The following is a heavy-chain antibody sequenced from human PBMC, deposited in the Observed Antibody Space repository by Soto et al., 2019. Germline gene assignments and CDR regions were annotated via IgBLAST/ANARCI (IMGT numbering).Heavy chain of an antibody. CDR3: ARGDSNHPSYYYYGMDV. D-gene: IGHD4-4*01. Sequence: PGGSLRLSCAASGFTFSSYWMHWVRQAPGKGLVWVSRINSDGSSTSYADSVKGRFTISRDNAKNTLYLQMNSLRAEDTAVYYCARGDSNHPSYYYYGMDVWGQGTTVTVSS. V-gene: IGHV3-74*01. CDR1: GFTFSSYW. CDR2: INSDGSST. J-gene: IGHJ6*02.